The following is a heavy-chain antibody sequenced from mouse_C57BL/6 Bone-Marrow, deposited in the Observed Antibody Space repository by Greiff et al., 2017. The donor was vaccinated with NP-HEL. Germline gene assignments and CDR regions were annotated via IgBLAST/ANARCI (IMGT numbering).Heavy chain of an antibody. CDR2: ISNGGGST. V-gene: IGHV5-12*01. Sequence: EVQRVESGGGLVQPGGSLKLSCAASGFTFSDYYMYWVRQTPEKRLEWVAYISNGGGSTYYPDTVQGRFTISRDNAKNTLYLQMSRLKSEDTAMYYCARPQAMDYWGQGTSVTVSS. CDR1: GFTFSDYY. J-gene: IGHJ4*01. CDR3: ARPQAMDY.